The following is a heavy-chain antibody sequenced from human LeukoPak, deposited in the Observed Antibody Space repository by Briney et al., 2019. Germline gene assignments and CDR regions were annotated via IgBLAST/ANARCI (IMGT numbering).Heavy chain of an antibody. J-gene: IGHJ6*03. D-gene: IGHD6-6*01. V-gene: IGHV1-18*01. CDR2: ISAYNGNT. CDR3: ARASIAARPDNYMDV. Sequence: ASVKVSCKASGYTFTSYGISWARQAPGQGLEWMGWISAYNGNTNYAQKLQGRVTMTTDTSTSTAYMELRSLRSDDTAVYYCARASIAARPDNYMDVWGKGTTVTVSS. CDR1: GYTFTSYG.